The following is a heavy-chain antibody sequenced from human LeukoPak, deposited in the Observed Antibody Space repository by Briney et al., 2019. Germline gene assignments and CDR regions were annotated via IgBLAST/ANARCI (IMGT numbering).Heavy chain of an antibody. CDR3: ARDTYQPGRIDS. CDR1: EFTFSLYA. Sequence: GGSLRLSCAASEFTFSLYATNWVRQAPGKGLEWISYINDVSADIHYADSVKGRFTISRDNAKNTLYLQMSSLRAEDTAVYYCARDTYQPGRIDSWGQGTLVIVSS. V-gene: IGHV3-21*05. D-gene: IGHD1-14*01. CDR2: INDVSADI. J-gene: IGHJ4*02.